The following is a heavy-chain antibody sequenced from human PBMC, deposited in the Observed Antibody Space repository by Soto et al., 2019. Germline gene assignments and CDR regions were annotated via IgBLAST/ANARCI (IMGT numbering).Heavy chain of an antibody. J-gene: IGHJ6*01. CDR3: TKSRMGILMVYGFGRMDV. D-gene: IGHD2-8*01. Sequence: PGGSLRLSCATSGFTFSTYAMTWVRQVPGRGLQWVSTILPDETGFYTISVKGRFTISRDSSSRTLYLQLNSLRGEDTAVYFYTKSRMGILMVYGFGRMDVWGQATTVTVAS. CDR2: ILPDETG. V-gene: IGHV3-23*01. CDR1: GFTFSTYA.